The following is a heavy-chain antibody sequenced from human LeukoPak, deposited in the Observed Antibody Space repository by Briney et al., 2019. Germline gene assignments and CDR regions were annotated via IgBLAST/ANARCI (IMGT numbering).Heavy chain of an antibody. CDR2: MNPNSGNT. J-gene: IGHJ6*02. D-gene: IGHD4-17*01. V-gene: IGHV1-8*01. Sequence: GASVKVSCKASGYTFTSYDINWVRQATGQGLEWMGWMNPNSGNTGYAQKFQGRVTMTRNTSISTAYMELSSLRSEDTAVYYCARGDYGDYVLYYYYGMDVWGQGTTVTVSS. CDR3: ARGDYGDYVLYYYYGMDV. CDR1: GYTFTSYD.